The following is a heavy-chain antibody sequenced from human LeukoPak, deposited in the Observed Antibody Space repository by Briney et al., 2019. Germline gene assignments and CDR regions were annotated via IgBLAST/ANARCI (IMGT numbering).Heavy chain of an antibody. J-gene: IGHJ4*02. V-gene: IGHV5-51*01. CDR1: GYTLTSYW. Sequence: GESLKISCKGSGYTLTSYWIGWVRQMPGKGLEWMGIIYPDDSETRYSPSFQGQVTISADKSITTAYLQWSSLKASDTAIYYCARAPTVTRRYFFDYWGQGTLASVSA. CDR2: IYPDDSET. CDR3: ARAPTVTRRYFFDY. D-gene: IGHD4-11*01.